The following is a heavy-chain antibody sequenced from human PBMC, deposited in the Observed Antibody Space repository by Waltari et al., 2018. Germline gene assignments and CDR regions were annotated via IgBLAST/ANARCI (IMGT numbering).Heavy chain of an antibody. Sequence: QVQLVESGGGVVQPGESLRLSCAASGFTFGTSGLHWVRQASGKGLEWVTYIRSDGSNINYADSVKGRFTISRDNSKNTLYLQMNSLRAEDTAVYYCATYSASRGFNYWGQGTLVTVSS. V-gene: IGHV3-30*02. J-gene: IGHJ4*02. CDR3: ATYSASRGFNY. CDR2: IRSDGSNI. D-gene: IGHD6-13*01. CDR1: GFTFGTSG.